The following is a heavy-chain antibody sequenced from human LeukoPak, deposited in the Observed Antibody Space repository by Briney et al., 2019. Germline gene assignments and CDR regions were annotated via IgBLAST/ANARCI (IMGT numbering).Heavy chain of an antibody. CDR3: ARGRYLTTGGGAAAGFLDY. D-gene: IGHD6-13*01. V-gene: IGHV4-34*01. CDR1: GGSFSGYY. CDR2: INHSGST. Sequence: SETLSLTCTVSGGSFSGYYWNWIRQPPGKGLEWIGEINHSGSTNYNPSLKSRVTISVDTSQKQFSLRLSSVTAADTAVYYCARGRYLTTGGGAAAGFLDYWGQGTLVTVSS. J-gene: IGHJ4*02.